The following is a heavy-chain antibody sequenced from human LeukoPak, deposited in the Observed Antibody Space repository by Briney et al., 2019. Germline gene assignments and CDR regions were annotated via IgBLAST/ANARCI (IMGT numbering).Heavy chain of an antibody. Sequence: SQTLSLTCTVSGGSISSGDYYWSWIRQPPGKGLEWIGYIYYSGSTYYNPSLKSRVTISVDTSKNQFSLKLSSVTAADTAVYYCARVGYYDSSGYFYFQHWGQGTLVTVSS. CDR3: ARVGYYDSSGYFYFQH. CDR2: IYYSGST. V-gene: IGHV4-30-4*08. D-gene: IGHD3-22*01. CDR1: GGSISSGDYY. J-gene: IGHJ1*01.